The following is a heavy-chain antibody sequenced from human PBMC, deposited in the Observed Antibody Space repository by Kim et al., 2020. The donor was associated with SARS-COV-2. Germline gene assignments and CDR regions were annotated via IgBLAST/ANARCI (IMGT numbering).Heavy chain of an antibody. J-gene: IGHJ4*01. CDR2: ISATGGST. D-gene: IGHD6-19*01. Sequence: GRSLRLSCAASASTFSSYAMSWVRQAPGKGLEWVSAISATGGSTYYADSVKGRFSISRDNSKNTLYLQMNSLRAEDTALYYCAKCHSSGWYPPLDYWG. V-gene: IGHV3-23*01. CDR3: AKCHSSGWYPPLDY. CDR1: ASTFSSYA.